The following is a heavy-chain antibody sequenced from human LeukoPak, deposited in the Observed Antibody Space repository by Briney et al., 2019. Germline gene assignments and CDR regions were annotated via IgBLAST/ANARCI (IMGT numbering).Heavy chain of an antibody. J-gene: IGHJ4*02. Sequence: SETLSLTCAVYGGSFSGYYWSWIRQPPGKGLEWIGEINHSGSTNYNPSLKSRVTISVDTSKNQFSLKLSSVTAADTAVYYCARRDLDGYTFDYWGQGTLVTVSS. CDR2: INHSGST. D-gene: IGHD5-24*01. CDR3: ARRDLDGYTFDY. V-gene: IGHV4-34*01. CDR1: GGSFSGYY.